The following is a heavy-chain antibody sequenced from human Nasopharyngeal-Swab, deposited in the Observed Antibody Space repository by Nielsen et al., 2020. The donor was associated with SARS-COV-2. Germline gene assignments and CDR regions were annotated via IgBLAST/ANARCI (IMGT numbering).Heavy chain of an antibody. Sequence: SVKVSCKASGGTFSSYAISWVRQAPGQGLEWMGGIIPIFGTANYAQKFQGRVTITADKSTSTAYMELSSLRSEDTAVYYCASSALNYGSGSPSSWFDPWGQGTLVTVSS. CDR3: ASSALNYGSGSPSSWFDP. J-gene: IGHJ5*02. CDR1: GGTFSSYA. V-gene: IGHV1-69*06. CDR2: IIPIFGTA. D-gene: IGHD3-10*01.